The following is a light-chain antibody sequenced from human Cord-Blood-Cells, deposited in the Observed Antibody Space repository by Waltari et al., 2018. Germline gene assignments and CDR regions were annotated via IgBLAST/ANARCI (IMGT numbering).Light chain of an antibody. J-gene: IGKJ3*01. Sequence: DMQTTQSPSSLSASVGYRVAIPCRASQGISSYLNWYQQKPGKAPKLLIYAASNLQSGVPSSFSGSGSGTDFTLTISSLQPEDFATYYCQQSYSTLVTFGPGTKVDIK. CDR1: QGISSY. V-gene: IGKV1-39*01. CDR2: AAS. CDR3: QQSYSTLVT.